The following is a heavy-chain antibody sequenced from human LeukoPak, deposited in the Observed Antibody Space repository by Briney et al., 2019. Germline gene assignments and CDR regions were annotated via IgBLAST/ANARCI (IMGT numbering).Heavy chain of an antibody. D-gene: IGHD2/OR15-2a*01. CDR2: IYYSGST. CDR3: ARDLVNRIPYYYYGMDV. J-gene: IGHJ6*02. V-gene: IGHV4-31*03. CDR1: GGSISSGGYY. Sequence: SEALSLTCTVSGGSISSGGYYWSWVRQHPGRGLEWIGYIYYSGSTYYNPSLKSRVTISVDTSKNQFSLKLSSVTAADTAVYYCARDLVNRIPYYYYGMDVWGQGTTVTVS.